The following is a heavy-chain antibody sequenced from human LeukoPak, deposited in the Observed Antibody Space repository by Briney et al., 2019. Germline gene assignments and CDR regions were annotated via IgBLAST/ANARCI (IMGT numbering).Heavy chain of an antibody. CDR3: AREGLAHDAFDI. V-gene: IGHV3-21*01. CDR1: GFTFSSYS. CDR2: ISSSSSYI. Sequence: GGSLRLSCAASGFTFSSYSMNWVRQAPGMGLEWVSSISSSSSYIYYADSVKGRFTISRDNAKNSLYLQMNSLRAEDTAVYYCAREGLAHDAFDIWGQGTMVTVSS. D-gene: IGHD2-15*01. J-gene: IGHJ3*02.